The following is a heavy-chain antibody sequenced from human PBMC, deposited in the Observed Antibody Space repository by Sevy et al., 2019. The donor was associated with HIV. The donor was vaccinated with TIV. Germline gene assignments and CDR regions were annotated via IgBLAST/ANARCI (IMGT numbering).Heavy chain of an antibody. V-gene: IGHV3-21*01. CDR3: ARPTSGLSEYEPLDNARFYGMDV. CDR2: ITSSSSFI. CDR1: GFTFRSYS. D-gene: IGHD1-20*01. J-gene: IGHJ6*02. Sequence: GGSLRLSCAASGFTFRSYSMNWVRQAPGRGLEWVSSITSSSSFIFYADSVKGRFTISRDNAKNSLFLQMNSLRAEDTAVYYCARPTSGLSEYEPLDNARFYGMDVWSQGTTVTVSS.